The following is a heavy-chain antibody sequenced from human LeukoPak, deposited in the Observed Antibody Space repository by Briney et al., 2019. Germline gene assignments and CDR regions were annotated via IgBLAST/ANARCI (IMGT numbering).Heavy chain of an antibody. V-gene: IGHV3-7*05. J-gene: IGHJ4*02. Sequence: GGSLRLSCAASGFTFSTCGMHWVRQAPGKGLEWVANTKQDESEKYYVDSVKGRFTISRDNAKNSLYLQMNSLRDEDTAVYYCARDVTGALDYWGQGTLVTVSS. CDR3: ARDVTGALDY. CDR1: GFTFSTCG. D-gene: IGHD2-21*02. CDR2: TKQDESEK.